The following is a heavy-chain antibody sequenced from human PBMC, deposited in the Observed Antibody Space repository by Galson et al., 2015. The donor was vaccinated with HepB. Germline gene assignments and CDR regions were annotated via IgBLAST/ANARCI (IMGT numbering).Heavy chain of an antibody. CDR3: ARANDYGPNLDS. Sequence: LSLTCTVSGGSISSGGSYWSWIRQHPEKGLEWIGYIYKSGSTNYNPSLKSRVTILMNTSKNQFSLNLTSVTAADTALYYCARANDYGPNLDSWGQGSLVTVSS. CDR1: GGSISSGGSY. V-gene: IGHV4-31*03. CDR2: IYKSGST. D-gene: IGHD4/OR15-4a*01. J-gene: IGHJ4*02.